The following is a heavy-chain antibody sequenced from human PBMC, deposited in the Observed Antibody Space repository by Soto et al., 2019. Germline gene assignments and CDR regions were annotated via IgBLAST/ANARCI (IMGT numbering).Heavy chain of an antibody. Sequence: GGALRLSCAASGFTFTSYWMSWVRQAPGKGLEWVANIKPDGSERWYVDSVKGRFTISRDNAKDSLYLQMNSLRAEDTAVYYCARGDYYDSSGPFSDAFDIWGQGTLVTVS. V-gene: IGHV3-7*04. J-gene: IGHJ3*02. CDR2: IKPDGSER. D-gene: IGHD3-22*01. CDR3: ARGDYYDSSGPFSDAFDI. CDR1: GFTFTSYW.